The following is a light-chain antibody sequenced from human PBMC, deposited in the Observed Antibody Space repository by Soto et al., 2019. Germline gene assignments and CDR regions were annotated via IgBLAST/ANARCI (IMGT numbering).Light chain of an antibody. CDR1: QSIRSY. V-gene: IGKV1-39*01. CDR3: QQSYSTPPEDT. Sequence: DIQMTQSPSSLSASVGDRVTIACRASQSIRSYLNLYQQKPGKAPKLLIYAASSLQSGVPSRFSGSGSGTDFTLTISSLQPEDFATYYCQQSYSTPPEDTFGQGTRLELK. J-gene: IGKJ5*01. CDR2: AAS.